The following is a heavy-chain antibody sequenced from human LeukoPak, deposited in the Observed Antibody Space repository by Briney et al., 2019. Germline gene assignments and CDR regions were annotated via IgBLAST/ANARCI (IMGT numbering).Heavy chain of an antibody. Sequence: SETLSLTYTVSGGSISSTSYYWAWIRQPPGKGLEWIGSIYYSGSTYYNPSLKSRVTISVDTSKNQFSLKLSSVTAADTAVYYCARHTQPVYWAFFDYWGQGTLVTVSS. CDR2: IYYSGST. D-gene: IGHD1-26*01. CDR1: GGSISSTSYY. CDR3: ARHTQPVYWAFFDY. J-gene: IGHJ4*02. V-gene: IGHV4-39*01.